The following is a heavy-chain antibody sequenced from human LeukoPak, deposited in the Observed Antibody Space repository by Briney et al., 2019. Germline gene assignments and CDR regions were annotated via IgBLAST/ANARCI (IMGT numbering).Heavy chain of an antibody. CDR1: GGTFSSYA. CDR3: AGGFGYCSSTSCLNDYGDRQWAFDI. J-gene: IGHJ3*02. V-gene: IGHV1-69*05. Sequence: SVKVSCKASGGTFSSYAISWVRQSPGQVLEWMGGVIPIFATANYAQKFQGRVTITTDESTSTAYMELSSLRSEDTAVYYCAGGFGYCSSTSCLNDYGDRQWAFDIWGQGTMVTVSS. D-gene: IGHD2-2*03. CDR2: VIPIFATA.